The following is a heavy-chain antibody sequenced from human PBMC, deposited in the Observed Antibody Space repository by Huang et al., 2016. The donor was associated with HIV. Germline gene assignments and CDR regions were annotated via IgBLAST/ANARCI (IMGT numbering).Heavy chain of an antibody. CDR3: ATRAFIDYPSDY. CDR2: IYYRGST. D-gene: IGHD4-17*01. CDR1: GDSVSRSRNY. V-gene: IGHV4-61*01. J-gene: IGHJ4*02. Sequence: QVQLQELGPGLVKPSETLSLTCIVSGDSVSRSRNYWSWFRQPPGKGLEWIGYIYYRGSTNYNPSLKRRVTISVDTSKNQFSLKLTSVTAADTAVYYCATRAFIDYPSDYWGQGTLVTVSS.